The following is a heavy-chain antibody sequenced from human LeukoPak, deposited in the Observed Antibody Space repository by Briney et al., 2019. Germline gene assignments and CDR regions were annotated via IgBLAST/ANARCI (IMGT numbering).Heavy chain of an antibody. D-gene: IGHD5-24*01. CDR2: ISYDGSNK. Sequence: GGSLRLSCAASGFTFSSYAMHWVRQAPGKGLEWVAVISYDGSNKYYTDSVKGRFTISRDNSKNTLYLQMNSLRAEDTAVYYCASRSRDGYNQADYWGQGTLVTVSS. V-gene: IGHV3-30-3*01. J-gene: IGHJ4*02. CDR1: GFTFSSYA. CDR3: ASRSRDGYNQADY.